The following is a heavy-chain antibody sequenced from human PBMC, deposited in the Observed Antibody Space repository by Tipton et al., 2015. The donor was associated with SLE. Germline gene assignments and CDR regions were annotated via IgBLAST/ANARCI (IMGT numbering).Heavy chain of an antibody. V-gene: IGHV1-2*06. CDR2: INPNSGGT. D-gene: IGHD6-19*01. J-gene: IGHJ6*02. CDR3: ARDLAVADFYYYYGMDV. CDR1: GYTFTGYY. Sequence: QLVQSGAEVKKPGASVKVSCKASGYTFTGYYMHWVRQAPGQGLEWMGRINPNSGGTNYAQKFQGRVTMTRDTSISTAYMELSRLRSDDTAVYYCARDLAVADFYYYYGMDVWGQGTTVTVSS.